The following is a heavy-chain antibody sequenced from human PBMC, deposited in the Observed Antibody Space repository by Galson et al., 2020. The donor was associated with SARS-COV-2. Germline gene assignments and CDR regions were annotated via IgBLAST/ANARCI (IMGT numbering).Heavy chain of an antibody. J-gene: IGHJ6*02. D-gene: IGHD4-4*01. Sequence: GGSLRLSCEASGFTFRTYDMYWVRQAPGKGLEWVAVILYDEIRKYYTDSVKDRFTISRDNSKNTVYLHMNNLRAEDTALYYCAKHTAPGTWAFSNSVYLRSFGMDVWGQGTTVTVSS. V-gene: IGHV3-30*18. CDR1: GFTFRTYD. CDR3: AKHTAPGTWAFSNSVYLRSFGMDV. CDR2: ILYDEIRK.